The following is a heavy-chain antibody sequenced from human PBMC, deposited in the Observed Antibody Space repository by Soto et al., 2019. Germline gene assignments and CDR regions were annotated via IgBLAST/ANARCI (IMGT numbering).Heavy chain of an antibody. D-gene: IGHD3-3*01. J-gene: IGHJ3*01. CDR2: IKPDGSDT. V-gene: IGHV3-7*01. Sequence: LRLSCAASGFTFSSYWMTWVRQAPGKGLEFLATIKPDGSDTYYVDSVKDRFTISRDNAKNSLSLQMNSLRAEDTALYYCATDLNWSGTWGQGTMVTVSS. CDR1: GFTFSSYW. CDR3: ATDLNWSGT.